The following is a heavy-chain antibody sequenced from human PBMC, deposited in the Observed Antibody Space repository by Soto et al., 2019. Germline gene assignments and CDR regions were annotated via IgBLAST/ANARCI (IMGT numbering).Heavy chain of an antibody. D-gene: IGHD3-22*01. V-gene: IGHV4-28*01. CDR2: IYYSGST. Sequence: QVQLQESGPGLVKPSDTLSLTCAVSGYSISSSNWWGWIRQPPGKGLEWIGYIYYSGSTYYNPSLKSRVTMSVDTSKNQFSLKLSSVTAVDTAVYYCARSPDYYDSSGYFDYWGQGTLVTVSS. CDR3: ARSPDYYDSSGYFDY. J-gene: IGHJ4*02. CDR1: GYSISSSNW.